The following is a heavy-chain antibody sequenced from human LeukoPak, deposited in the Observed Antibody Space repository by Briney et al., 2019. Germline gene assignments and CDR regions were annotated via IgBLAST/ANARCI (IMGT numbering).Heavy chain of an antibody. CDR2: IYTSGST. CDR3: ARQRCSSTSCYTGRGNWFDP. CDR1: GGSISSGSYY. V-gene: IGHV4-61*02. D-gene: IGHD2-2*02. J-gene: IGHJ5*02. Sequence: SQTLSLTCTVSGGSISSGSYYWSWIRQPAGKGLEWIGRIYTSGSTNYNPSLKSRVTISVDTSKNQFSLKLSFVTAADTAVYYCARQRCSSTSCYTGRGNWFDPWGQGTLVTVSS.